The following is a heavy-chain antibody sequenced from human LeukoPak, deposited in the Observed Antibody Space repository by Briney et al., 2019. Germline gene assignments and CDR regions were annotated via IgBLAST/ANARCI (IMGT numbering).Heavy chain of an antibody. CDR1: GYTFTGYY. CDR2: INPNSGGT. D-gene: IGHD6-19*01. V-gene: IGHV1-2*02. Sequence: ASVKVSCKASGYTFTGYYMHWVRQAPGQGLEWMGWINPNSGGTNYAQKFQGRFTMTRDASISTAYMEPSRLRSDDTAVYYCARARGGLGSGWYDPFDYWGQGTLVTVSS. CDR3: ARARGGLGSGWYDPFDY. J-gene: IGHJ4*02.